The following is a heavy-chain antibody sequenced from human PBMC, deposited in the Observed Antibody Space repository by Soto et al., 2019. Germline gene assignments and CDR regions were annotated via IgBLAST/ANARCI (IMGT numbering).Heavy chain of an antibody. CDR2: IIPIPGTA. CDR1: GYTFTSYG. D-gene: IGHD2-2*01. Sequence: SVKVSCKASGYTFTSYGISWVRQAPGQGLEWMGGIIPIPGTANYAQKFQGRVTIAADESTSTAYMELSSLRSEDTAVYYCARSQGSSTSLEIYYYYYGMDVWGQGTTVTVSS. J-gene: IGHJ6*02. CDR3: ARSQGSSTSLEIYYYYYGMDV. V-gene: IGHV1-69*13.